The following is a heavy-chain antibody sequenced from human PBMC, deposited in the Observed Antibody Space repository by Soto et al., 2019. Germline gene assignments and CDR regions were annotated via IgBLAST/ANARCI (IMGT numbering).Heavy chain of an antibody. CDR2: TSYDGNNE. CDR1: GFTFSNYA. CDR3: AKDKGVFNWATSYFDY. D-gene: IGHD1-1*01. J-gene: IGHJ4*02. V-gene: IGHV3-30*18. Sequence: GGSLRLSCAASGFTFSNYAMHWVRQAPGKGLEWVALTSYDGNNEYYTDSVKGRFTISRDNSKNTLFLQMNSPRPEDTAVYYCAKDKGVFNWATSYFDYWGQGALVTVPQ.